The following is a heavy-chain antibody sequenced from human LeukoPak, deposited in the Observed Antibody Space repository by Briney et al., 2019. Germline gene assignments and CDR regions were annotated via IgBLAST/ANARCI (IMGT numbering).Heavy chain of an antibody. CDR2: IYYSGST. Sequence: PSETLSLTCTVSGGSISSSSYYWGWIRQPPGKGLEWIGSIYYSGSTYYNPSLKSRVTISVDTSKNQFSLKLSSVTAADTAVYYCARGGIAAAGGRWDSWFRDYYYYYYYMDVWGKGTTVTVSS. CDR3: ARGGIAAAGGRWDSWFRDYYYYYYYMDV. D-gene: IGHD6-13*01. V-gene: IGHV4-39*07. J-gene: IGHJ6*03. CDR1: GGSISSSSYY.